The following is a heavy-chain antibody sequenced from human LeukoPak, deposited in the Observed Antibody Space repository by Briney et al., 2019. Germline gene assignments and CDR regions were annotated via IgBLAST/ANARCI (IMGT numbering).Heavy chain of an antibody. Sequence: GGSLRLSCAASGFTFSSYWMSWVRQAPGKGLEWVANIKQDGSEKYYVDSVKGRFTISRDNAKNSLYLQMNSLRAEDTAVYYCAKTKYYDSSGYTYFDYWGQGTLATVSS. J-gene: IGHJ4*02. CDR1: GFTFSSYW. CDR2: IKQDGSEK. V-gene: IGHV3-7*01. CDR3: AKTKYYDSSGYTYFDY. D-gene: IGHD3-22*01.